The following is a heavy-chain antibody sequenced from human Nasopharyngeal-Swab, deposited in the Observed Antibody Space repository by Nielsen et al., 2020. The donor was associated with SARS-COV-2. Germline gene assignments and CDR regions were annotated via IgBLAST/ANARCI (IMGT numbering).Heavy chain of an antibody. CDR2: TTSGNSV. CDR1: GFTFSPYT. D-gene: IGHD5-12*01. CDR3: ARERGGGYGDY. Sequence: GGSLRLSCATSGFTFSPYTMTWVRPPPAPPPQSLPSTTSGNSVQYADSVRGRFTISRDNAKNSLYLQMNSLTAEDTAVYYCARERGGGYGDYWGQGTLVTVSS. V-gene: IGHV3-69-1*01. J-gene: IGHJ4*02.